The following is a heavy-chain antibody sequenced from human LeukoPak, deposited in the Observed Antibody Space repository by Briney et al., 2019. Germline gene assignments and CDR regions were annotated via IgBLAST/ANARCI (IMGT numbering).Heavy chain of an antibody. CDR3: ARGDIDH. CDR2: IHPNDGGT. J-gene: IGHJ5*02. V-gene: IGHV1-46*02. Sequence: ASVKVSCKTSGYTFNIYYVQWVRQAPGQGLEWMGVIHPNDGGTTYAQKFQGRVIMTSDTSTSTIYMELSSLKSDDTAVYYCARGDIDHWGQGTLVTVSS. CDR1: GYTFNIYY. D-gene: IGHD2-15*01.